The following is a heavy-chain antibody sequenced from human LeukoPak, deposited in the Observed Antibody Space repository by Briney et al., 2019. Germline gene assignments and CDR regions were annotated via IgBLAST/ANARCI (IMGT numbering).Heavy chain of an antibody. Sequence: PGGSLRLSCAASGFTLSTCDIHWVRQAPRRGLKWVAKIRYDGKNKYYTDSVEGRFTISRDNSKSTMYLQMNSLRAEDTAIYYCTKDLRHTRNFFEYWGQGALVTVSS. V-gene: IGHV3-30*02. CDR1: GFTLSTCD. J-gene: IGHJ4*02. CDR3: TKDLRHTRNFFEY. CDR2: IRYDGKNK.